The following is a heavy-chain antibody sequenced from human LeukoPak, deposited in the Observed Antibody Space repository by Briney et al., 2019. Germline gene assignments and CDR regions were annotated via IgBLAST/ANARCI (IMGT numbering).Heavy chain of an antibody. Sequence: PSQTLSLTCTVSGGSISSGSYYWSWIRQPAGKGLEWIGRIYTSGSTNYNPSLKSRVTISVDTSKNQFSLKLSSVTAADTAVYYCARDGSSMVRGVRWFDPWGQGTLVTVSS. CDR3: ARDGSSMVRGVRWFDP. CDR2: IYTSGST. CDR1: GGSISSGSYY. D-gene: IGHD3-10*01. J-gene: IGHJ5*02. V-gene: IGHV4-61*02.